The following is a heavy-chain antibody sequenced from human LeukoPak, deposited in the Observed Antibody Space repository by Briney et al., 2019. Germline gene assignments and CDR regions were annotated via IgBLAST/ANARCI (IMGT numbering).Heavy chain of an antibody. CDR1: GFTFSSYG. CDR3: AKGESYYGSGVYGMDV. J-gene: IGHJ6*02. CDR2: ISYDGSNK. Sequence: GRSLRLSCAASGFTFSSYGMHWVRQAPGKGLEWVAVISYDGSNKYYADSVKGRFTISRDNSKNTLYLQMNSLRAEDTAVYYCAKGESYYGSGVYGMDVWGQGTTVTVSS. D-gene: IGHD3-10*01. V-gene: IGHV3-30*18.